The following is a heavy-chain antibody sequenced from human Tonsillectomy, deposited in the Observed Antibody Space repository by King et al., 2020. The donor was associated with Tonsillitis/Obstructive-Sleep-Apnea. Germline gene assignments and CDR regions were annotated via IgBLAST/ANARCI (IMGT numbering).Heavy chain of an antibody. CDR3: ARDLSVVVAAIWYDVHDI. CDR1: GFTLNHYW. Sequence: LVESGGGLVQPGGSLRLSCVASGFTLNHYWMTWDRQAPGKGLEWVANIKEDGSEKNYVDSVKGRFTVSRDNARNSLYLQMNSLRAEDTAVYYCARDLSVVVAAIWYDVHDIWGQGTMVTVSP. D-gene: IGHD2-21*02. V-gene: IGHV3-7*01. J-gene: IGHJ3*02. CDR2: IKEDGSEK.